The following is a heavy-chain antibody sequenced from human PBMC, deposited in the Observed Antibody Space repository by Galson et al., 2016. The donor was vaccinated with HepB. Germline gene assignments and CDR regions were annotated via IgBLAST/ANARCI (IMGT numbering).Heavy chain of an antibody. V-gene: IGHV4-59*13. CDR2: IYYSGST. Sequence: SETLSLTCTVSNSSISSYYWSWIRQPPGKGLEWIGNIYYSGSTNYNPSLKSRVSMSVDRSKNQFSLKLTSVTAADTAVYYCARDQTMSRRGVYHGLDVWGQGTTVTVSS. D-gene: IGHD3-22*01. CDR1: NSSISSYY. J-gene: IGHJ6*02. CDR3: ARDQTMSRRGVYHGLDV.